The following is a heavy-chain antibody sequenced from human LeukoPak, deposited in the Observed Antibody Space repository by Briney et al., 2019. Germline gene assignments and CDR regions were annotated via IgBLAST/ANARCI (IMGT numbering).Heavy chain of an antibody. CDR2: IRNKANSYTT. V-gene: IGHV3-72*01. J-gene: IGHJ4*02. CDR1: GFTISDQY. Sequence: GGSLILSCAASGFTISDQYLDWVRQAPGKGLEWVGRIRNKANSYTTEYAASVKGRFTISRDDSKNSLYLQMNSLTTEDTAVYFCASGYYFDYWGQGTLVTVSS. CDR3: ASGYYFDY.